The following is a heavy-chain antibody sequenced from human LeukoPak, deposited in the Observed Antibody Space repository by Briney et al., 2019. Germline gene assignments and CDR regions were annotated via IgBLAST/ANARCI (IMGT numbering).Heavy chain of an antibody. CDR3: ARAGDDFWSGYPRREFGY. D-gene: IGHD3-3*01. CDR2: SYYNGNT. CDR1: GGSITNYY. V-gene: IGHV4-59*01. J-gene: IGHJ4*02. Sequence: SETLSLTCTVSGGSITNYYWSWIRQPPGKGLEWIGFSYYNGNTNYNPSLKSRVTISVDMSKNQFSLSLRSVTAADTAVYYCARAGDDFWSGYPRREFGYWGQGTLVTVSS.